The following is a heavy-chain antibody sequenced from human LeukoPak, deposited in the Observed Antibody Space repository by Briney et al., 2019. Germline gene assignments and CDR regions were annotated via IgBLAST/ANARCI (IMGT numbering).Heavy chain of an antibody. D-gene: IGHD2-21*01. J-gene: IGHJ4*02. CDR1: GFSFTDYA. CDR2: IGGGGFNT. V-gene: IGHV3-23*01. Sequence: GGSLRLSCVASGFSFTDYAMSWVRQAPGKGLEWVSSIGGGGFNTHYADSVKGRFSISRDTSTNTLYLEMNSLRADDSALYYCAKDNFGLVPYCFDSWGQGTLVTVSS. CDR3: AKDNFGLVPYCFDS.